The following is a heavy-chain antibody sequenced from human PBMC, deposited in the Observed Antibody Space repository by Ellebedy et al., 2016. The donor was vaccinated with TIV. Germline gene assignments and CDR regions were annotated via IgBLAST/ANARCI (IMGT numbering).Heavy chain of an antibody. J-gene: IGHJ4*02. CDR1: GGTFTSYG. CDR3: ARERCSSTSCPFDY. CDR2: ISAYNGNT. V-gene: IGHV1-18*01. Sequence: AASVKVSCKASGGTFTSYGISWVRQAPGQGLEWMGWISAYNGNTNYAQKLQGRVTMTTDTSTSTAYMELRSLRSDDTAVYYCARERCSSTSCPFDYWGQGTLVTVSS. D-gene: IGHD2-2*01.